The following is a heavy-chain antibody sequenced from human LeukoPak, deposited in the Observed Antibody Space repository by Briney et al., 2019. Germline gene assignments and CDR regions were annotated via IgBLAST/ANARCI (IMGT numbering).Heavy chain of an antibody. V-gene: IGHV3-7*01. D-gene: IGHD3-3*01. CDR3: AGPSTYYDFWSGLN. CDR1: GFTFSSYW. J-gene: IGHJ4*02. Sequence: PGGSLRLSXAASGFTFSSYWMSWVRQAPGKGLEWVANIKQDGSEKYYVDSVKGRFTISRDNAKNSLYLQMNSLRAEDTAVYYCAGPSTYYDFWSGLNWGQGTLVTVSS. CDR2: IKQDGSEK.